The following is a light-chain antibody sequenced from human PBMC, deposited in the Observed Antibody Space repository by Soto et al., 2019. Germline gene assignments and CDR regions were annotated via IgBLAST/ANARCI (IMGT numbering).Light chain of an antibody. CDR2: EVS. CDR3: NSYTSSTSRPYD. V-gene: IGLV2-14*01. Sequence: QSALTQPASVSGSPGQSITISCTGTTNDVGGYNYVSWYQQHPGKAPKLLIFEVSSRPSGVSNRFSGSKSGNTASLTISALQAEDEADYFCNSYTSSTSRPYDFGTGTKVTVL. CDR1: TNDVGGYNY. J-gene: IGLJ1*01.